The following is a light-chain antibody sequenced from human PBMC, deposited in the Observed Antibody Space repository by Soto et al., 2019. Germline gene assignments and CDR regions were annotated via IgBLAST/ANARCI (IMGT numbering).Light chain of an antibody. J-gene: IGKJ4*01. V-gene: IGKV3-15*01. CDR3: QKYNNWPLT. CDR1: KRVGND. CDR2: GES. Sequence: ETAMTESPSTLSVSPGQGATLSCRASKRVGNDLAWYQQKTGQAPRLLIYGESTRATAIPARLSGSGSGTEYTLTISRLQSEDSAVYYCQKYNNWPLTFGGGTKVDIK.